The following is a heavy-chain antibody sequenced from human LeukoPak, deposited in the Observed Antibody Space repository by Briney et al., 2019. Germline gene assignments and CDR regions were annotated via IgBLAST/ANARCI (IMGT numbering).Heavy chain of an antibody. CDR3: AKDDTEHRYSGSCFDY. J-gene: IGHJ4*02. Sequence: GGSLRLSCAVSGFTFSSYAMSWVRQAPGKGLEWVSAISGSGGSTYYAASVKGRLTTSRDNSKHTLYLQMNSLRGEDTAVYYCAKDDTEHRYSGSCFDYSGQGTLVTVSS. CDR2: ISGSGGST. D-gene: IGHD1-26*01. CDR1: GFTFSSYA. V-gene: IGHV3-23*01.